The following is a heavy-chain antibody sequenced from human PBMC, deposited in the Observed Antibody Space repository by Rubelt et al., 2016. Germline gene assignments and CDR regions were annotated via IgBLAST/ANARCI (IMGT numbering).Heavy chain of an antibody. J-gene: IGHJ4*02. CDR3: ATDLNWENY. V-gene: IGHV3-7*04. D-gene: IGHD7-27*01. Sequence: EVQLVESGGGLVQPGGPLRLSCTASAFSFTSYWMAWVRQAPGKGLEWVATIKPDGSEQYYVDSVKGRFAISRDNAKNSLFLQRNGLRIEDTALDYCATDLNWENYWGQGTLVTVSS. CDR1: AFSFTSYW. CDR2: IKPDGSEQ.